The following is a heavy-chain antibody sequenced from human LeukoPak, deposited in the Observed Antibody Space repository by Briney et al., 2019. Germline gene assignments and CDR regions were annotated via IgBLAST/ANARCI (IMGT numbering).Heavy chain of an antibody. CDR3: ARDGYCSSTSCYTPGY. V-gene: IGHV1-18*01. CDR2: ISAHNGNT. CDR1: GYTFTSYG. J-gene: IGHJ4*02. D-gene: IGHD2-2*02. Sequence: ASVKVSCKASGYTFTSYGISWVRQAPGQGLEWMGWISAHNGNTNYAQKLQGRVTMTTDTSTSTAYMELRSLRSDDTAVYYCARDGYCSSTSCYTPGYWGQGTLVTVSS.